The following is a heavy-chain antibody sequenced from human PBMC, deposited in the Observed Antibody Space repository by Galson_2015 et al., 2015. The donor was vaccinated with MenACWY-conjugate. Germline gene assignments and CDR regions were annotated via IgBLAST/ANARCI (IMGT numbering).Heavy chain of an antibody. Sequence: SLRLSCAASGFTFSNFWMSWVRQAPGKELEWVANIKQDGSEKYLVDSVKGRFTISRDNAENSLFLQMNSLRAEDTAFYYCAKILGSSFWGNMDVWGQGTTVTVSS. J-gene: IGHJ6*02. CDR1: GFTFSNFW. D-gene: IGHD3-16*01. V-gene: IGHV3-7*03. CDR2: IKQDGSEK. CDR3: AKILGSSFWGNMDV.